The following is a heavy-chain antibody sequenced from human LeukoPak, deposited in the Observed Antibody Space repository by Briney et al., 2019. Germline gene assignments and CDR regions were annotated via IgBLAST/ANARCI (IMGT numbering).Heavy chain of an antibody. Sequence: GASVKVSCKVSEYTLSKLSIHWVRQPPGKGLEWMGGFNPEEGETIYAQRFQGRVIMTEDTSSDTAYLELSSLRSEDTAVYYCARVGVTGTTSFDYWGQGTLVTVSS. CDR1: EYTLSKLS. D-gene: IGHD1-7*01. V-gene: IGHV1-24*01. CDR2: FNPEEGET. CDR3: ARVGVTGTTSFDY. J-gene: IGHJ4*02.